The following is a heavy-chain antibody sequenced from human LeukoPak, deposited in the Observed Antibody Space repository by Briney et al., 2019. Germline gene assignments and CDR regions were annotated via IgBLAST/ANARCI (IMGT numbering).Heavy chain of an antibody. J-gene: IGHJ4*02. Sequence: GGSLRLSCAASGFTFSSYSMNWVRQAPGKGLEWVSSISSSGSFIYYADSVKGRLTTSRDNAKNSLYLQMNSLRAEDTALYYCAKDKVLRGYSFIAGFDYWGQGTLVTVSS. V-gene: IGHV3-21*04. CDR3: AKDKVLRGYSFIAGFDY. D-gene: IGHD5-18*01. CDR2: ISSSGSFI. CDR1: GFTFSSYS.